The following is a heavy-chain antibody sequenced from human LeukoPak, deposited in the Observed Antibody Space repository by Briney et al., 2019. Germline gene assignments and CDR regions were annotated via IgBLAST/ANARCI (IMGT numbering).Heavy chain of an antibody. Sequence: GGSLRLSCAASRFTFRSYAMHWVRQAPGKGLEWVGRIRSKTAGGTTDFAAPVKGRFAIFKDDSENTVYLQMNSLTVEDTAVYYCSQGSGQYFHYWGQGTLVTVSS. CDR3: SQGSGQYFHY. V-gene: IGHV3-15*07. CDR2: IRSKTAGGTT. J-gene: IGHJ4*02. CDR1: RFTFRSYA. D-gene: IGHD2-15*01.